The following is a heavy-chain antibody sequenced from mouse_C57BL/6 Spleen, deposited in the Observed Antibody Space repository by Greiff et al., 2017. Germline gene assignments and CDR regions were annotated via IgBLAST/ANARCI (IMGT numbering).Heavy chain of an antibody. V-gene: IGHV1-53*01. D-gene: IGHD2-1*01. J-gene: IGHJ3*01. Sequence: QVQLQQPGTELVQPGASVKLSCKASGYTFTSYWMHWVKQRPGQGLEWIGNINPSNGGTNYNEKFKSKATLTVDKSSSTAYMQPSSLTSEDSAVYYCAREGVYYGNYGFAYWGQGTLVTVSA. CDR2: INPSNGGT. CDR1: GYTFTSYW. CDR3: AREGVYYGNYGFAY.